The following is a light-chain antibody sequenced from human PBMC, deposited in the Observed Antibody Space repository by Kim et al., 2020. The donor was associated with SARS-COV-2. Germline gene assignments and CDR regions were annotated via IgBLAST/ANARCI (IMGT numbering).Light chain of an antibody. CDR3: QQYKSNPYT. J-gene: IGKJ2*01. CDR2: KAS. Sequence: DIQMTQSPSTLSASVGDRVTVTCRASQSVSSWLAWYQQKPGKAPKLLIYKASSLESAVPSRFSGSGSETEFTLTISSLQPDDFATYYCQQYKSNPYTFGQRTKGDIK. CDR1: QSVSSW. V-gene: IGKV1-5*03.